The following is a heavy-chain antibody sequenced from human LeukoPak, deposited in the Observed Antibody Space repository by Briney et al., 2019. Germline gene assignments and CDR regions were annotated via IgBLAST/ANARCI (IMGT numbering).Heavy chain of an antibody. CDR2: VYYVGNA. Sequence: PSETLSLTCTVSGGSVRSSRPYWGCIRQSPGKGLEWIGSVYYVGNAYYRPSLLCRATISIDTSKTHISLRLTSVTATDTGIYYCATHDEGSYFETWGQGALVTVSS. J-gene: IGHJ5*02. V-gene: IGHV4-39*02. D-gene: IGHD3-10*01. CDR3: ATHDEGSYFET. CDR1: GGSVRSSRPY.